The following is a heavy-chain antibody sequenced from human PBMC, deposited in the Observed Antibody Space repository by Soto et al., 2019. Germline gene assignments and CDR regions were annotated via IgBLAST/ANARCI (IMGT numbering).Heavy chain of an antibody. D-gene: IGHD6-19*01. Sequence: QVHLVESGGGVVQPGRSLRLSCAASGFTFSTTGMHWVGQAPGKGLEWVAMISHDGGDKHYTDSVKGRFTISRDTSKNTLYLQMNSLRPEDTAMYHCAKDLYGAGWYNYFDPWGQGTLVTVYS. CDR1: GFTFSTTG. J-gene: IGHJ5*02. CDR2: ISHDGGDK. CDR3: AKDLYGAGWYNYFDP. V-gene: IGHV3-30*18.